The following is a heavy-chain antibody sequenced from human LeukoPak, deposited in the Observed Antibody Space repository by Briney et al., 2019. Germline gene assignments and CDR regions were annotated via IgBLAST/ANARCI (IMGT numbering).Heavy chain of an antibody. CDR2: IIPTIGAA. J-gene: IGHJ3*02. CDR1: GGSFSNYA. V-gene: IGHV1-69*05. D-gene: IGHD3-10*01. Sequence: SVKVSCKASGGSFSNYAMNWVHQVPGQGLEWMGGIIPTIGAANYAQKFEGRVTITTDESTNTAYMEMSSLRSDDTAVYYCARSQELVTMDDACDSWGQGTLVTVSS. CDR3: ARSQELVTMDDACDS.